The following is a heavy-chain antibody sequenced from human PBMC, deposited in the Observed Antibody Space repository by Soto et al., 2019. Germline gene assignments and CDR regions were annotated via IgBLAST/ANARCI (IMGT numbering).Heavy chain of an antibody. CDR3: ARGPLRRRYGDV. CDR2: INHSGST. D-gene: IGHD1-20*01. V-gene: IGHV4-34*01. J-gene: IGHJ6*02. Sequence: PSETLSLTCAVYGGSFSGYYWSWIRQPPGKGLEWIGEINHSGSTNYNPSLKSRVTISVDTSKNQFSLKLSSVTAADTAVYYCARGPLRRRYGDVWGQGTTVTV. CDR1: GGSFSGYY.